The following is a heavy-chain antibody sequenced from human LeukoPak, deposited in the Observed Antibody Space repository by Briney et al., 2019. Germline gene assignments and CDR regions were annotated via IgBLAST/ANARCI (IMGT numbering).Heavy chain of an antibody. Sequence: SETLSLTCAVYGGSFSGYYWSWIRQPPGKGLEWIGEINHSGSTNYNPSLKSRVTISVDTSKNQFSLKLSSVTAADAAVYYCARGWGIAVAATPTRLDYWGQGTLVTVSS. D-gene: IGHD6-19*01. CDR1: GGSFSGYY. CDR3: ARGWGIAVAATPTRLDY. V-gene: IGHV4-34*01. J-gene: IGHJ4*02. CDR2: INHSGST.